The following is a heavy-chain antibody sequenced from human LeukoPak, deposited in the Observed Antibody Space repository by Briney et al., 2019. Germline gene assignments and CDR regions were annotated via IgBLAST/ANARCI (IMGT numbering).Heavy chain of an antibody. D-gene: IGHD3-10*01. CDR3: ARDVGASGSLDY. CDR2: IKQDGSAE. V-gene: IGHV3-7*03. CDR1: GFIFTNYW. J-gene: IGHJ4*02. Sequence: GGSLRLSCAASGFIFTNYWMNWVRQTPGKGLEWVANIKQDGSAEYYVDSVRGRFTIFRDNAQNSFYLQMNSLRVEDTAVYYCARDVGASGSLDYWGQGTLVTVSS.